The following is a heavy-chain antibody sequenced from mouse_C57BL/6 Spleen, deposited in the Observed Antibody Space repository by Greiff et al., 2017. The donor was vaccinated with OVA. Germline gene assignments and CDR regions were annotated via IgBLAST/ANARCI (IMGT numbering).Heavy chain of an antibody. CDR1: GYAFTNYL. CDR2: INPGSGGT. J-gene: IGHJ1*03. Sequence: VQGVESGAELVRPGTSVKVSCKASGYAFTNYLIEWVKQRPGQGLEWIGVINPGSGGTNYNEKFKGKATLTADKSSSTAYMQLSSLTSEDSAVYFCARGTHYYGSSYWYFDVWGTGTTVTVSS. D-gene: IGHD1-1*01. CDR3: ARGTHYYGSSYWYFDV. V-gene: IGHV1-54*01.